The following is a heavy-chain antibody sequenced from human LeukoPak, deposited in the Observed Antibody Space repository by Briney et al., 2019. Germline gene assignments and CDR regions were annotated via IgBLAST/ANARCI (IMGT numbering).Heavy chain of an antibody. CDR3: ASSDWVVPAAHGDAFDI. V-gene: IGHV3-21*01. CDR1: GFTFSSYS. D-gene: IGHD2-2*01. CDR2: ISSSSSYI. J-gene: IGHJ3*02. Sequence: GGSLRLSCAASGFTFSSYSMNWVRQAPGKGLEWVSSISSSSSYIYYADSVKGRFTISRDNAKNSLYLQMNSLRAEDTAVYYCASSDWVVPAAHGDAFDIWGQGTMVTVSS.